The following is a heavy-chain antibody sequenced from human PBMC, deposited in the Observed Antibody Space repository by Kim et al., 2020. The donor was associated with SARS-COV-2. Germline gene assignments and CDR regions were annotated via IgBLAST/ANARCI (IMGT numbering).Heavy chain of an antibody. CDR3: ARGGTGYLDY. D-gene: IGHD3-9*01. CDR2: NK. Sequence: NKYYADSVKGRFTISRDNSKNTLYLQMNSLRAEDTAVYYCARGGTGYLDYWGQGTLVTVSS. J-gene: IGHJ4*02. V-gene: IGHV3-33*01.